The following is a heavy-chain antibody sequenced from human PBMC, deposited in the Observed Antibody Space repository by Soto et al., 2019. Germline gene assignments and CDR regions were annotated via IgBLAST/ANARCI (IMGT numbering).Heavy chain of an antibody. CDR2: ISYDGSNK. D-gene: IGHD5-12*01. CDR3: AKDLRWLQNYYYYYGMDV. V-gene: IGHV3-30*18. Sequence: GGSLRLSCAASGFTFSSYGMHWVRQAPGKGLEWVAVISYDGSNKYYADSVKGRFTISRDNSKNTLYLQMNSLRAEDTAVYYCAKDLRWLQNYYYYYGMDVWGQGTTVTVSS. J-gene: IGHJ6*02. CDR1: GFTFSSYG.